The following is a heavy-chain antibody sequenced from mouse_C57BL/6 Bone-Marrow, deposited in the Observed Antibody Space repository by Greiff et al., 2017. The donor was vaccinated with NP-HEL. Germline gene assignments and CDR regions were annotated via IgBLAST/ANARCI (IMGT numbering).Heavy chain of an antibody. V-gene: IGHV1-56*01. CDR1: GYTFTSHW. D-gene: IGHD1-1*01. CDR2: IFPGSGST. Sequence: VKLQESGPELVRPGASVKISCKAPGYTFTSHWMQWVRQRPGQGLGGIGEIFPGSGSTYSNEKFRGKATLTVETSSSTAYMQLSSLTSEDSAVYFCARSFFYYYGSSYFDYWGQGTTLTVSS. CDR3: ARSFFYYYGSSYFDY. J-gene: IGHJ2*01.